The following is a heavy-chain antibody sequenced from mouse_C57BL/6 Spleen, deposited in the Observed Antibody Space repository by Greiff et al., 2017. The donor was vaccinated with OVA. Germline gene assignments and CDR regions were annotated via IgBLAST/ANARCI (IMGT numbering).Heavy chain of an antibody. D-gene: IGHD1-1*01. CDR3: ARRYYGSSLYYYARDY. J-gene: IGHJ4*01. V-gene: IGHV1-55*01. CDR1: GYTFTSYW. CDR2: IYPGSGST. Sequence: QVQLQQPGAELVKPGASVKMSCKASGYTFTSYWITWVKQRPGQGLEWIGDIYPGSGSTNYNEKFKSKATLTVDTSSSTAYMQLSSLTSEDSAVYYCARRYYGSSLYYYARDYWGQGTSVTVSS.